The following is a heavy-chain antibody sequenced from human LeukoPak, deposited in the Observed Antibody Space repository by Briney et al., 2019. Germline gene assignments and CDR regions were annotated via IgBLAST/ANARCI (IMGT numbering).Heavy chain of an antibody. CDR2: INPSDDST. V-gene: IGHV1-46*01. D-gene: IGHD2-15*01. Sequence: ASVTVSCKASGYTFTTYFIHWVRQAPGQGLEWMGIINPSDDSTVYALKFQDRLTITRDLSTSTVYMELSSLRSEDTAVYYCANQGSGGSSGFDYWGQGTLVTVSS. CDR3: ANQGSGGSSGFDY. J-gene: IGHJ4*02. CDR1: GYTFTTYF.